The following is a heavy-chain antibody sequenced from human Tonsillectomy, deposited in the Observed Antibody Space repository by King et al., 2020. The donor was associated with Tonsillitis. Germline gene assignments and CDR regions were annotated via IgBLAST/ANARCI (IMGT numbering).Heavy chain of an antibody. CDR1: GGSISSYY. CDR3: AREATGTTGYYMDV. Sequence: VQLQESGPGLVKPSETLSLTCSVSGGSISSYYWSWIRQPPGKGLEWIGYIYYSGSTNYNPSLKSRVTISVDTSKNQFSLKRSSVTAADTAVYYCAREATGTTGYYMDVWGKGTTVTVSS. CDR2: IYYSGST. D-gene: IGHD1-7*01. V-gene: IGHV4-59*01. J-gene: IGHJ6*03.